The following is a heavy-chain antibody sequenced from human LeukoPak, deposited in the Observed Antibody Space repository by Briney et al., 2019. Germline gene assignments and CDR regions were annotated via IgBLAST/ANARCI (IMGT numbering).Heavy chain of an antibody. CDR3: AREAAPIAVATPVRYYYYYGMDV. CDR2: MNPNSGNT. J-gene: IGHJ6*02. V-gene: IGHV1-8*02. CDR1: AGTFSSYA. D-gene: IGHD6-19*01. Sequence: GASVKVSCKASAGTFSSYAISLVRQAPGQGLEWMGWMNPNSGNTGYAQKFQGRVTMTRNTSISTAYMELSSLRSEDTAVYYCAREAAPIAVATPVRYYYYYGMDVWGQGTTVTVSS.